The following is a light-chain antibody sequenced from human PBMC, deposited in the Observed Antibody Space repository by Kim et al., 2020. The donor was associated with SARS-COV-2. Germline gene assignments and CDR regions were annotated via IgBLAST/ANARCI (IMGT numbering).Light chain of an antibody. Sequence: SPRERATLSCRASQSVRSSYLAWYKQKPGQAPRLLIYNASNRATGIPDRFSGSGSGTDFTLTISRVQPEDFAVYYCQQYGDSPRTFGQGTKVDIK. CDR3: QQYGDSPRT. V-gene: IGKV3-20*01. CDR1: QSVRSSY. J-gene: IGKJ1*01. CDR2: NAS.